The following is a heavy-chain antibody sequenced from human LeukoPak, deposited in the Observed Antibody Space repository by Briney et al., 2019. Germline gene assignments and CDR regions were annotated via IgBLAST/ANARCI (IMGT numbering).Heavy chain of an antibody. CDR2: LYSGGST. V-gene: IGHV3-66*01. CDR3: AMDSAWLPLKFDY. D-gene: IGHD5-24*01. CDR1: GFVVSTNY. J-gene: IGHJ4*02. Sequence: GGSLRLSCAASGFVVSTNYMSWVRQAPGKGLEWVSVLYSGGSTYYTDSVKGRFTISRDNSNNTLYLQMNNLRAEDTAVYYCAMDSAWLPLKFDYWGPGTLVVVST.